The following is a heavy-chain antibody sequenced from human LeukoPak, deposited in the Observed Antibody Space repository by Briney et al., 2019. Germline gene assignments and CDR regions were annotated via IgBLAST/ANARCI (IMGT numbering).Heavy chain of an antibody. CDR2: INHSGST. D-gene: IGHD3-16*01. Sequence: SETLSLTCAVYGGSFSGYYWSWIRQPPGKGLEWIGEINHSGSTNYNPSLKSRVTISVDTSKNQFSLKLSSVTAADTAVYYCARGARDDYVWGSYSLLNYWGQGTLVTVSS. V-gene: IGHV4-34*01. CDR1: GGSFSGYY. CDR3: ARGARDDYVWGSYSLLNY. J-gene: IGHJ4*02.